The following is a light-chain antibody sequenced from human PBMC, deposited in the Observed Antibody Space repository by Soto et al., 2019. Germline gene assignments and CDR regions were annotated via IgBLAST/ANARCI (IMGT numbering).Light chain of an antibody. Sequence: ETVLTQSPGTLSLSPGERATLSCRASPSVLSTYLAWYQQKPGQAPRLLIYGVSNRATGTPDRFSGSGSATDFTLTISRLEPEDFAVYYCQQYNNWYTFGQGTRLEIK. V-gene: IGKV3-20*01. CDR3: QQYNNWYT. J-gene: IGKJ2*01. CDR1: PSVLSTY. CDR2: GVS.